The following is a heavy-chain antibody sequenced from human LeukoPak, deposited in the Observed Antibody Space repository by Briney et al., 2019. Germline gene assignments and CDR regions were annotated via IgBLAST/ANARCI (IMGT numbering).Heavy chain of an antibody. CDR3: ATSSYYDSSGYPLDY. J-gene: IGHJ4*02. D-gene: IGHD3-22*01. CDR1: GFTFSSYW. V-gene: IGHV3-7*01. CDR2: IKQDGSEK. Sequence: GGSLRLSCAASGFTFSSYWMSWVRQAPGKGLEWVANIKQDGSEKYYVDSVKGRFTISRDNAKNSLYLQMNSLRAEDTAVYYCATSSYYDSSGYPLDYWGQGTLVTVSS.